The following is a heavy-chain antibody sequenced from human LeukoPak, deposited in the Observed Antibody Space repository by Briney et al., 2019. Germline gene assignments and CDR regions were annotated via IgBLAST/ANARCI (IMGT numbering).Heavy chain of an antibody. CDR3: ARDRAVLRYFDWSSGLDAFDI. Sequence: GGSLRLSCAASGFTFSSQWMSWVRQAPGKGLEWVANVNQGGTGKYYVDSVKGRFTISRDNAENSLYLQMNSLRAEDTAVYYCARDRAVLRYFDWSSGLDAFDIWGQGTMVTVSS. V-gene: IGHV3-7*01. CDR1: GFTFSSQW. J-gene: IGHJ3*02. CDR2: VNQGGTGK. D-gene: IGHD3-9*01.